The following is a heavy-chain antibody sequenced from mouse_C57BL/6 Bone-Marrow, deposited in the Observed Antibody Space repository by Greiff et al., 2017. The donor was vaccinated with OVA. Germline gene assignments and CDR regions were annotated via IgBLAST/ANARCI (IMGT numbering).Heavy chain of an antibody. V-gene: IGHV1-81*01. D-gene: IGHD1-1*01. J-gene: IGHJ3*01. CDR2: IYPRSGNT. CDR3: ASPYYDPWFAY. Sequence: QVQLQQSGAELARPGASVKLSCKASGYTFTSYGISWVKQRTGQGLEWIGEIYPRSGNTYYNEKFKGKATLTADKSSSTAYMELRSLTSEDSAVYFCASPYYDPWFAYWGQGTLVTVSA. CDR1: GYTFTSYG.